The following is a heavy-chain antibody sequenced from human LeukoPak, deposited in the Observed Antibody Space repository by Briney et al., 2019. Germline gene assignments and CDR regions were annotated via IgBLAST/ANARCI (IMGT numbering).Heavy chain of an antibody. V-gene: IGHV1-2*02. CDR2: INPNSGGT. D-gene: IGHD1-26*01. Sequence: ASVKVSCKASGGTFSSYAISWVRQAPGQGLEWMGWINPNSGGTNYAQKFQGRVTMTRDTSISTAYLELSRLRSDDTAVFYCARGGSLPHDAFDIWGQGTMVTVSS. CDR3: ARGGSLPHDAFDI. CDR1: GGTFSSYA. J-gene: IGHJ3*02.